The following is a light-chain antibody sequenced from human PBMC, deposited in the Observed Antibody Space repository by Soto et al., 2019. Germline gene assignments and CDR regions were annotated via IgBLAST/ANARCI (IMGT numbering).Light chain of an antibody. J-gene: IGLJ1*01. Sequence: QAVVTQPPSASGTPGQRVTISCSGSSSNIGSNYVYWYQQLPGTAPKLLIYRNNQRPSGVPDRFSGSKSGTSASLAISGLRSEDEADYYCAAWDDSRSGFYVFGTGTKLTVL. CDR2: RNN. CDR3: AAWDDSRSGFYV. CDR1: SSNIGSNY. V-gene: IGLV1-47*01.